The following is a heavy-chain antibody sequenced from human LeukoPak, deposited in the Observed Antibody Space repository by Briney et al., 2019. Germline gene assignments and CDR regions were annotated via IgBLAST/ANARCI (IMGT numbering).Heavy chain of an antibody. V-gene: IGHV3-30*02. Sequence: GGSLRLSCAASGFTFSSYSMNWVRQAPGKGLEWVAYIRNDGGSRMYADSVKGRFTISRDDSKNTLSLQMNSLRAEDTALYYCAKDFWSTYDAYWGQGTVVTVSS. CDR3: AKDFWSTYDAY. CDR1: GFTFSSYS. J-gene: IGHJ4*02. D-gene: IGHD3-3*01. CDR2: IRNDGGSR.